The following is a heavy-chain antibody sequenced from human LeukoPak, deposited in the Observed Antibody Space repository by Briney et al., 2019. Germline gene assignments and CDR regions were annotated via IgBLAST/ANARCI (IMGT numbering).Heavy chain of an antibody. V-gene: IGHV2-5*02. Sequence: SGPTRAKPTQTLTLTCTFSGFSLSTSGVGVGWIRQPPGKALEWLALIYWDDDKRYSPSLKSRLTITKDTSKNQVVLTMTNMDPVDTATYYCARTYSSGWYDYWGQGTLVTVSS. CDR1: GFSLSTSGVG. CDR2: IYWDDDK. CDR3: ARTYSSGWYDY. J-gene: IGHJ4*02. D-gene: IGHD6-19*01.